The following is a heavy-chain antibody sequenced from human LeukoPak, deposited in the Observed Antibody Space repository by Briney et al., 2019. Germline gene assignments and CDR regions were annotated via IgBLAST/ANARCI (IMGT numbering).Heavy chain of an antibody. J-gene: IGHJ4*02. Sequence: SETLSLTCAVYGGSFSGYYWSWLRQPPAKGLERIGEINHSGSTNYNPSLKSRVTISVDTSKNQFSLKLSSVTAADTAVYYCARGRYYDILTGHDFDYWGQGTLVTVSS. V-gene: IGHV4-34*01. D-gene: IGHD3-9*01. CDR1: GGSFSGYY. CDR2: INHSGST. CDR3: ARGRYYDILTGHDFDY.